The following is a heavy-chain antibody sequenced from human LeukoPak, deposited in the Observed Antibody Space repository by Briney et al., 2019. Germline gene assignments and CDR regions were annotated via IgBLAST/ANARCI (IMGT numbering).Heavy chain of an antibody. J-gene: IGHJ6*03. CDR1: AGSISGYY. CDR3: ARAPERWYSYGSYTYHYMDV. Sequence: SETLSLTCTVSAGSISGYYWSWLRQPPGKGLEWIGSISYSGSTNYNPSLESRVTISVDTSKNQISLKLSSVTAADTAIYYCARAPERWYSYGSYTYHYMDVWGRGTTVTVSS. D-gene: IGHD3-10*01. CDR2: ISYSGST. V-gene: IGHV4-59*01.